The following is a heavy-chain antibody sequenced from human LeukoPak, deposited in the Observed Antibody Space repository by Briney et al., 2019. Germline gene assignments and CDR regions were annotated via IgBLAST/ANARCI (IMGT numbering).Heavy chain of an antibody. CDR3: AREIAVAGWYYFDY. J-gene: IGHJ4*02. D-gene: IGHD6-19*01. CDR1: GYTFTSYG. CDR2: ISAYNGNT. V-gene: IGHV1-18*01. Sequence: GASVKVSCKASGYTFTSYGISWVRQAPGQGLEWMGWISAYNGNTNYAQKLQGRVTMTTDTSTGTAYVELRSLRSDDTAVYYCAREIAVAGWYYFDYWGQGTLVTVSS.